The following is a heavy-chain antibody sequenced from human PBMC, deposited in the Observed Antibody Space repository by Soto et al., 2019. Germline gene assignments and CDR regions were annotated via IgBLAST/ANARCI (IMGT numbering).Heavy chain of an antibody. J-gene: IGHJ4*02. CDR1: EFSFSSYA. D-gene: IGHD3-9*01. Sequence: GGSLRLCCAASEFSFSSYAMHWIRQAPGKGLEWVAVISFDGNIIHYADSVKGRFIISRDNSKNTLYLQMHSLSGEDTAVYYCARTFDTITYYFDYWGQGTLVTVSS. CDR2: ISFDGNII. CDR3: ARTFDTITYYFDY. V-gene: IGHV3-30-3*01.